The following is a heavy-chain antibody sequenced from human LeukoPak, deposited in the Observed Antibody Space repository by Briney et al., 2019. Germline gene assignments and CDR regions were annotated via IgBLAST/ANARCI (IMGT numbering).Heavy chain of an antibody. Sequence: ASVKVSCKASGYTFTSYDITWVRQAPGQGLEWMGRISAYNGNTKYAQKFQGRVTMTRDTSISTAYMELSRLRSDDTAVYYCARDRGIDYYGSGSYYRHYYYYMDVWGKGTTVTVSS. V-gene: IGHV1-18*01. CDR3: ARDRGIDYYGSGSYYRHYYYYMDV. CDR2: ISAYNGNT. J-gene: IGHJ6*03. D-gene: IGHD3-10*01. CDR1: GYTFTSYD.